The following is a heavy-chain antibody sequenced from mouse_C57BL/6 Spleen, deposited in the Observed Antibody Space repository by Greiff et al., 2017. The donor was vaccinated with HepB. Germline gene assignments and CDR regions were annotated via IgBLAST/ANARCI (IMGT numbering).Heavy chain of an antibody. Sequence: QVQLKQSGPELVKPGASVKLSCKASGYAFSSSWMNWVKQRPGKGLEWIGRIYPGDGDTNYNGKFKGKATLTADKSSSTAYMQLSSLTSEDSAVYFCAREYYGSEDYWGQGTTLTVSS. D-gene: IGHD1-1*01. V-gene: IGHV1-82*01. CDR3: AREYYGSEDY. J-gene: IGHJ2*01. CDR1: GYAFSSSW. CDR2: IYPGDGDT.